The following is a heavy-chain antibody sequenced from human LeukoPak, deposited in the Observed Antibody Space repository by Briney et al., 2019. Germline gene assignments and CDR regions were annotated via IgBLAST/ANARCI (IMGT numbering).Heavy chain of an antibody. CDR1: GFTFSSYG. CDR2: ISYDGSNK. CDR3: VTSEDRVDY. V-gene: IGHV3-30*19. D-gene: IGHD1-14*01. J-gene: IGHJ4*02. Sequence: GGSLRLSCAASGFTFSSYGMHWVRQAPGKGLEWVAVISYDGSNKYYADSVKGRFTISRDNSKNTLYLQMNSLRAEDTAVYYCVTSEDRVDYWGQGTLVTVSS.